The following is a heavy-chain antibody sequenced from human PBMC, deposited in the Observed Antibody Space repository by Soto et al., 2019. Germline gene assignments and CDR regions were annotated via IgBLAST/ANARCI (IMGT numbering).Heavy chain of an antibody. D-gene: IGHD4-17*01. CDR1: GFTFSDYY. Sequence: PGGSVRLSCAASGFTFSDYYMSWIRQAPGKGLEWISFISSSGSTIYYADSVKGRFTISRDNAKNSLYLQMNSLRAEDTAVYYCARPGYSDYYWFDPWGQGTLVTVSS. J-gene: IGHJ5*02. CDR2: ISSSGSTI. V-gene: IGHV3-11*01. CDR3: ARPGYSDYYWFDP.